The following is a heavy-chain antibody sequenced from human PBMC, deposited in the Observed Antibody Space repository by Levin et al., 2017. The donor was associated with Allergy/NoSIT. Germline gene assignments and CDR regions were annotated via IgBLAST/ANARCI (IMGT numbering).Heavy chain of an antibody. CDR3: TTDLYCSSTSCSKLVRLDY. CDR2: IKSKTDGGTT. Sequence: GGSLRLSCAASGFTFSNAWMSWVRQAPGKGLEWVGRIKSKTDGGTTDYAAPVKGRFTISRDDSKNTLYLQMNSLKTEDTAVYYCTTDLYCSSTSCSKLVRLDYWGQGTLVTVSS. V-gene: IGHV3-15*01. CDR1: GFTFSNAW. J-gene: IGHJ4*02. D-gene: IGHD2-2*01.